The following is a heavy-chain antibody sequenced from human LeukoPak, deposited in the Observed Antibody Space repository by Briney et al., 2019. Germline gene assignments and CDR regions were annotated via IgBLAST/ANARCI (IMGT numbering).Heavy chain of an antibody. Sequence: PGGSLRLSCAASGFTFSDYYMTWIRQAPGKGLEWVSYISSSGSTTHYADSVKGRFTISRNNAKNSLSVQMSNLRAEDTAVYYCARVPRSGGSIDYWGQGTLVTVSS. CDR2: ISSSGSTT. CDR3: ARVPRSGGSIDY. V-gene: IGHV3-11*01. CDR1: GFTFSDYY. D-gene: IGHD6-19*01. J-gene: IGHJ4*02.